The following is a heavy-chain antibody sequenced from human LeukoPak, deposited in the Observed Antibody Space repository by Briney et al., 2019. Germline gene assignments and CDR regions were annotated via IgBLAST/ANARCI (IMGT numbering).Heavy chain of an antibody. CDR2: IDSRSSTI. J-gene: IGHJ4*02. CDR1: GFTFSTYS. CDR3: ARETTVVAPPQFDY. Sequence: GGSLRLSCAASGFTFSTYSMNWVRHAPGKGLEWVSYIDSRSSTIYYADSVKGRFTISRDNAKNSLYLQMNSLRDEDTAVYYCARETTVVAPPQFDYWGQGALVTVSS. V-gene: IGHV3-48*02. D-gene: IGHD4-23*01.